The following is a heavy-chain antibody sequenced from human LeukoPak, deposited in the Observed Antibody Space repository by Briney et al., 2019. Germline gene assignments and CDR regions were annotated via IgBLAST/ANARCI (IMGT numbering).Heavy chain of an antibody. V-gene: IGHV1-46*01. CDR3: ARALARLSWFDP. Sequence: GASVKVSCKASGYTFTNNFMHWVRQAPGQGLEWIGIINPSGDNTWYAQKFQGRVTMTRDMATSTDYLEVSSLRSEDTAVYYCARALARLSWFDPWGQGTLVTVSS. CDR1: GYTFTNNF. J-gene: IGHJ5*02. D-gene: IGHD6-6*01. CDR2: INPSGDNT.